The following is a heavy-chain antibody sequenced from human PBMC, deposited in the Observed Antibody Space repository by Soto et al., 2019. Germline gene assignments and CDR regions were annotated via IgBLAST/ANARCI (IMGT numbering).Heavy chain of an antibody. CDR3: ARLLRFLEWSGYYYYYGMDV. CDR1: GYTFTSYD. D-gene: IGHD3-3*01. V-gene: IGHV1-8*01. Sequence: GASVKVSCKASGYTFTSYDINWVQQATGQGLEWMGWMNPNSGNTGYAQKFQGRVTMTRNTSISTAYMELSSLRSEDTAVYYCARLLRFLEWSGYYYYYGMDVWGQGTTVTVSS. J-gene: IGHJ6*02. CDR2: MNPNSGNT.